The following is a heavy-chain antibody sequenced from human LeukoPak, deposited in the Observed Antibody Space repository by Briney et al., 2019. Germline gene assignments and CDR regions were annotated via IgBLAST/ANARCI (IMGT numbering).Heavy chain of an antibody. Sequence: PGGSLRLSCVVSGFIVSSNYMNWVRQAPGKGLEWVSVMYTGGSTYYADSVKGRFTISRDNSKNTLYLQMNSLTAEDTAVYYCARDQYVPVRVRLVVLDIWGQGTMVTVSS. D-gene: IGHD3-10*01. CDR1: GFIVSSNY. V-gene: IGHV3-66*01. CDR3: ARDQYVPVRVRLVVLDI. CDR2: MYTGGST. J-gene: IGHJ3*02.